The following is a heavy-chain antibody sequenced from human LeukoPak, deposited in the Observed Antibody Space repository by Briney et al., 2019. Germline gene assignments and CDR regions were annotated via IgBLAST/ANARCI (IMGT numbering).Heavy chain of an antibody. V-gene: IGHV1-2*02. CDR1: GYTFTGYY. Sequence: GALVKVSCKASGYTFTGYYMHWVRQAPGQGLEWMGWINPNSGGTNYAQKFQGRVTMTRDTSISTAYMELSRLRSDDTAVYYCATYSGGYSYGPQMQRFDYWGQGTLVTVSS. D-gene: IGHD5-18*01. CDR3: ATYSGGYSYGPQMQRFDY. CDR2: INPNSGGT. J-gene: IGHJ4*02.